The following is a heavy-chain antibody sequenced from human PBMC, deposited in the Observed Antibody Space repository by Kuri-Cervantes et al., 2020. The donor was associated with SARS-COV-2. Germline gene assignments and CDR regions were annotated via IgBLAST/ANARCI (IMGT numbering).Heavy chain of an antibody. V-gene: IGHV3-30-3*01. J-gene: IGHJ4*02. CDR2: ISNDGSNK. Sequence: GESLKISCAASGFTFSTCAMHWVRQVPGKGLEWVAVISNDGSNKNYTDSVKGRFTISRDNSKNTLYLQMNSLRTEDTAVSYCARERVGVPDYWGQGTLVTVSS. CDR1: GFTFSTCA. D-gene: IGHD2-21*01. CDR3: ARERVGVPDY.